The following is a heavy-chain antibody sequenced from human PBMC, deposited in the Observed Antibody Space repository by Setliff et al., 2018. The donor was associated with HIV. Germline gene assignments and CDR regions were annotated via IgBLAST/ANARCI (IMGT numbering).Heavy chain of an antibody. V-gene: IGHV4-34*01. CDR3: ARGRDSSTWYFSHFYYYYYMDV. CDR1: DGSLSGYF. CDR2: INYSGTT. D-gene: IGHD6-13*01. Sequence: SETLSLTCSVYDGSLSGYFWTWIRQSPGKGLEWIGEINYSGTTNYNPSFKSRVTISIDTSKNQFSLKLTSVAAADASLYYCARGRDSSTWYFSHFYYYYYMDVWGKGTTDTVSS. J-gene: IGHJ6*03.